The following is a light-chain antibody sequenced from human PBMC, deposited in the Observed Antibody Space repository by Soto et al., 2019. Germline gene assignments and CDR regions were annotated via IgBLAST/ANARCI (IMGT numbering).Light chain of an antibody. Sequence: EIVLTQSPVTLPLSPGERATLSCRASQSVSSSYLAWYQQKPGQAPRLLIYGASSRATGIPDRFTGSGSGTKFNLTISSLLYADFGVYYCQQYNNWPRATFGGGTKVHIK. CDR3: QQYNNWPRAT. CDR1: QSVSSSY. V-gene: IGKV3-20*01. CDR2: GAS. J-gene: IGKJ4*01.